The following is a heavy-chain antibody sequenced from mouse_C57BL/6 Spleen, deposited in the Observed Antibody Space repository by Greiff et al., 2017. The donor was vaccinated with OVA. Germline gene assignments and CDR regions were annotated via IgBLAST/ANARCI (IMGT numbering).Heavy chain of an antibody. CDR2: IDPSDSYT. CDR3: ARLGTTGAY. D-gene: IGHD1-1*01. J-gene: IGHJ3*01. CDR1: GYTFTSYW. V-gene: IGHV1-69*01. Sequence: VQLQQPGAELVMPGASVKLSCKASGYTFTSYWMHWVKQRPGQGLEWIGEIDPSDSYTNYNQKFKGKSTLTVDKSSSTAYMQLSSLTSEDAAVDYCARLGTTGAYWGQGTLVTVSA.